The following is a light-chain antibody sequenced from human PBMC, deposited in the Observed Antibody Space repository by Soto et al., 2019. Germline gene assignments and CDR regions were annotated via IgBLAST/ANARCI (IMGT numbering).Light chain of an antibody. CDR3: QQYVGSPST. CDR2: DTS. V-gene: IGKV3-20*01. J-gene: IGKJ1*01. Sequence: EIVLTQSPGTLSLSPGERATLSCRASQSVGNNYLAWYQQKPGQGPRLLIYDTSSRATGIPDRFSGSASGTDFTLTISRLEPEDFAMHYCQQYVGSPSTFGQGTKVEI. CDR1: QSVGNNY.